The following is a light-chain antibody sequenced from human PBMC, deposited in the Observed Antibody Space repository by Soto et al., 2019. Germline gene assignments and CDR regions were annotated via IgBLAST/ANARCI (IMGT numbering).Light chain of an antibody. CDR2: DVN. V-gene: IGLV2-11*01. J-gene: IGLJ1*01. CDR1: SNDVGAHNY. Sequence: QSALTQPRSVSGSPGQSVAISCTGTSNDVGAHNYVSWYQQHPGKAPNLMIYDVNKRPSGVPDRFSGSKSGNTASLTISGLQPEDEADYYCGSYGASSVFGTGTKVTVL. CDR3: GSYGASSV.